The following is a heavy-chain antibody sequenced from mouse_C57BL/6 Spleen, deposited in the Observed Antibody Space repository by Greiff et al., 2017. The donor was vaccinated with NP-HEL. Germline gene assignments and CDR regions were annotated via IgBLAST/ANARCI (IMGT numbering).Heavy chain of an antibody. CDR2: ISYDGSN. CDR1: GYSITSGYY. CDR3: ARRTYAMDY. J-gene: IGHJ4*01. Sequence: VQLKESGPGLVKPSQSLSLTCSVTGYSITSGYYWNWIRQFPGNKLEWMGYISYDGSNNYNPSLKNRISITRDTSKNQFFLKLNSVTTEDTATYYCARRTYAMDYWGQGTSVTVSS. V-gene: IGHV3-6*01.